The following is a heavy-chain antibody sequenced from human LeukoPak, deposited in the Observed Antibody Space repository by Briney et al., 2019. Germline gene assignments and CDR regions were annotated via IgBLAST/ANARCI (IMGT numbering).Heavy chain of an antibody. D-gene: IGHD3-10*01. Sequence: PGRSLRLSCAASGFTFSSYGMHWVRQAPGKGLEWVAVIWYDGSNKYYADSVKGRFTISRDNSKNTLYLQMNSLRAEDTAVYYCAKTILWFGELLYAGPYIDYWGQGTLVTVSS. J-gene: IGHJ4*02. CDR2: IWYDGSNK. CDR1: GFTFSSYG. V-gene: IGHV3-33*06. CDR3: AKTILWFGELLYAGPYIDY.